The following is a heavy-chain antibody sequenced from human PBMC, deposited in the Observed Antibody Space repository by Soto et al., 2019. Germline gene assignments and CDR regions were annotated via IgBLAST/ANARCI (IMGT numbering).Heavy chain of an antibody. CDR1: GYVFTAYS. Sequence: ASVKVSCKASGYVFTAYSMHWVRQAPGQGLEWMGVVNPSGGSTNYAQKFQGRITMTRDTSTSTVYMDLSSLTSEDTAVYYCAREENCSDGICYSEYFQRWGQGTLVTVSS. CDR3: AREENCSDGICYSEYFQR. D-gene: IGHD2-15*01. CDR2: VNPSGGST. V-gene: IGHV1-46*01. J-gene: IGHJ1*01.